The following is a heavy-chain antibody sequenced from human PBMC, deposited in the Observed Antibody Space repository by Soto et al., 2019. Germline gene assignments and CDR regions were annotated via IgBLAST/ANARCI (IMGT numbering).Heavy chain of an antibody. CDR3: TRHLVDC. D-gene: IGHD3-16*01. Sequence: EVQLVESGGGLVQPGGSLKLSCTASGFTFSDSAMHWIRQASGKGPEWIGRIRSKGYNYATAYAASVQGRFTISRDDSKNTAYLQMNSLKTEDTAVYYCTRHLVDCWGQGTLVTVSS. V-gene: IGHV3-73*01. CDR2: IRSKGYNYAT. CDR1: GFTFSDSA. J-gene: IGHJ4*02.